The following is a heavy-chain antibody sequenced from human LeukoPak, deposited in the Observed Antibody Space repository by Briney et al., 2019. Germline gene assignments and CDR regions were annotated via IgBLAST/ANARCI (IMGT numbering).Heavy chain of an antibody. D-gene: IGHD5-12*01. CDR1: GGSISSSSYY. V-gene: IGHV4-39*07. J-gene: IGHJ6*03. Sequence: SETLSLTCTVSGGSISSSSYYWSWIRQPPGKGLEWIGEINHSGSTNYNPSLKSRVTISVDTSKNQFSLKLSSVTAADTAVYYCARDGTEDIVATIFPHYYYYYMDVWGKGTTVTVSS. CDR3: ARDGTEDIVATIFPHYYYYYMDV. CDR2: INHSGST.